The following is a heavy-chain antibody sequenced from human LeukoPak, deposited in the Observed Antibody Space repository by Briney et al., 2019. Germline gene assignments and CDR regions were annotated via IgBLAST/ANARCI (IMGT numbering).Heavy chain of an antibody. CDR3: ARDSYGGTQDY. CDR2: IKQDGSEK. V-gene: IGHV3-7*01. Sequence: GGSLRLSCAASGFTFSSYWMSWVRQAPGKGLEWVANIKQDGSEKYYVDSVKGRFTTSRDNAKNSLYLQMNSLRAEDTAVYYCARDSYGGTQDYWGQGTLVTVSS. D-gene: IGHD4-23*01. J-gene: IGHJ4*02. CDR1: GFTFSSYW.